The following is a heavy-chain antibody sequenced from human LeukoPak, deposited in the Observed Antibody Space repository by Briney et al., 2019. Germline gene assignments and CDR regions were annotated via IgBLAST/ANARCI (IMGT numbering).Heavy chain of an antibody. Sequence: QTGGSLRLSCAASGFTFGSYDMHWVRQAPGKGLEWVAVTWYDGSNKYYADSVKGRFTISRDISKNTLYLQMNSLRAEDTAVYYCARHKDWTFDYWGQGTLVTVSP. CDR1: GFTFGSYD. CDR3: ARHKDWTFDY. J-gene: IGHJ4*02. D-gene: IGHD3/OR15-3a*01. CDR2: TWYDGSNK. V-gene: IGHV3-33*01.